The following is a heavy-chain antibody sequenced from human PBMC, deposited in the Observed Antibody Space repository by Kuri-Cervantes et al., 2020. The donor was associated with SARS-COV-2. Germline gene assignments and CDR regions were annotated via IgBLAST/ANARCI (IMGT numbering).Heavy chain of an antibody. V-gene: IGHV1-69*05. CDR3: ASTSPSYCSSTSCYWYYMDV. CDR2: IIPIFGTA. CDR1: GGTFSSYA. D-gene: IGHD2-2*01. J-gene: IGHJ6*03. Sequence: SVKVSCKASGGTFSSYAISWVRQAPGQGLEWMGGIIPIFGTANYAQKFQGRVTTTTDESTSTAYMELSSLRSEDTAVYYCASTSPSYCSSTSCYWYYMDVWGKGTTVTVSS.